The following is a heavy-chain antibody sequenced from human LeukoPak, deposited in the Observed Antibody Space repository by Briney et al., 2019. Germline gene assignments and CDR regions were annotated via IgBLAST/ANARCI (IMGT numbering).Heavy chain of an antibody. CDR3: ATGSDFDY. Sequence: GASVKVSCKASGYTFTSYGISWVRQAPGQGLEWMGWISAYNGNTNYAQKFQGRVTITTDESTSTAYMELSSLRSEDTAVYYCATGSDFDYWGQGTLVTVSS. CDR2: ISAYNGNT. CDR1: GYTFTSYG. J-gene: IGHJ4*02. V-gene: IGHV1-18*01.